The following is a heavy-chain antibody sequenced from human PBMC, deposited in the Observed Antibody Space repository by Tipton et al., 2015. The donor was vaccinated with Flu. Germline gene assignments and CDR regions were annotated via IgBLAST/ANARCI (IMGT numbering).Heavy chain of an antibody. CDR2: IYDIGNT. V-gene: IGHV3-53*01. D-gene: IGHD6-25*01. CDR3: VRVTPAAQTYGMDV. J-gene: IGHJ6*02. Sequence: SLRLSCAASGFTVSTNYMTWVRQAPGKGLDWVSIIYDIGNTYYADSVRGRFTISRDNSRDTVYLQMNSLRAEDTAVYYCVRVTPAAQTYGMDVWGQGTTVTVSS. CDR1: GFTVSTNY.